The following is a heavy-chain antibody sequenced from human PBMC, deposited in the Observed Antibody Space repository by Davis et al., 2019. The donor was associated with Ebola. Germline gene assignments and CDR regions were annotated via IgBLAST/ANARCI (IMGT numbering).Heavy chain of an antibody. Sequence: SETLSLTCAVYSGSFSGYYWSWIRQPPGKGLEWIGEINHSGSTNYNPSLKSRVTISVDTSKNQFSLKLSSVTAADTAVYYCARFVSIIARAHYFDYWGQGTLVTVSS. CDR1: SGSFSGYY. D-gene: IGHD3-16*01. CDR3: ARFVSIIARAHYFDY. J-gene: IGHJ4*02. CDR2: INHSGST. V-gene: IGHV4-34*01.